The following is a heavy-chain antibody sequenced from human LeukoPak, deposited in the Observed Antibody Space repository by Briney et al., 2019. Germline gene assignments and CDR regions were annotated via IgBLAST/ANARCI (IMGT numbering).Heavy chain of an antibody. CDR3: TRDNWGPAY. CDR2: IKQDGSDK. J-gene: IGHJ4*02. V-gene: IGHV3-7*01. Sequence: PGGSLRLSCAASGFTFNKYWMTWVRQAPGKGLEWLANIKQDGSDKHYVNSVKGRFTISRDNAKNSVYLQLNSLRDEDTAIYYCTRDNWGPAYWGQGTLVTVSS. D-gene: IGHD7-27*01. CDR1: GFTFNKYW.